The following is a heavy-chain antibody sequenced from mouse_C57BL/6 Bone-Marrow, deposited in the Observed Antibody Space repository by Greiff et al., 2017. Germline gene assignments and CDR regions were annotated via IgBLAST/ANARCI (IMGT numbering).Heavy chain of an antibody. V-gene: IGHV1-81*01. CDR2: IYPRSGNT. CDR1: GYTFTSYG. Sequence: QVHVKQSGAELARPGASVKLSCKASGYTFTSYGISWVKQRTGQGLEWIGEIYPRSGNTYYNEKFKGKATLTADKSSSTAYMELRSLTSEDSAVYFCARVRDYYGSSYPFADWGQGTLVTVSA. J-gene: IGHJ3*01. CDR3: ARVRDYYGSSYPFAD. D-gene: IGHD1-1*01.